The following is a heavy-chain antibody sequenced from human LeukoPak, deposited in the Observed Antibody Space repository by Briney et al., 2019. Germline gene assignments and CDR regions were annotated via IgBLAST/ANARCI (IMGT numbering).Heavy chain of an antibody. V-gene: IGHV4-59*08. J-gene: IGHJ4*02. CDR1: GGSISSYY. CDR2: IYYSGST. CDR3: ARPWKRGYSYGWDY. Sequence: PSETLSLTCTVSGGSISSYYWSWIRQPPGKGLEWIGYIYYSGSTNYNPSLKSRVTISVDTSKNQFSLKLSSVTAADTAVYYCARPWKRGYSYGWDYWGQGTLVTVSS. D-gene: IGHD5-18*01.